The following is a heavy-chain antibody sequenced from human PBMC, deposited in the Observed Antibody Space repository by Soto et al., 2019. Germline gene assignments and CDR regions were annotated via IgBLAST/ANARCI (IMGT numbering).Heavy chain of an antibody. CDR2: ISRRVGST. J-gene: IGHJ4*02. CDR1: GFTFSTYA. Sequence: PGGSLRLSCAASGFTFSTYAMSWVRQAPGKGLEWVTSISRRVGSTYYADSVKGRFSISRDNSKNTVYLQMNSLRADDTAVYYCAGYYYGAGSYPAYWGQGTLVTVSS. V-gene: IGHV3-23*01. D-gene: IGHD3-10*01. CDR3: AGYYYGAGSYPAY.